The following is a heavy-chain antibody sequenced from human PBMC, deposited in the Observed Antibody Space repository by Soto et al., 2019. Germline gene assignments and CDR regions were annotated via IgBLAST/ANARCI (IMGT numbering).Heavy chain of an antibody. CDR3: ASAAVTGTAGLDF. CDR1: GYTFSGFY. J-gene: IGHJ4*02. D-gene: IGHD6-19*01. V-gene: IGHV1-2*02. Sequence: ASVKVSCKASGYTFSGFYMHWARQAPGQGLEWMGWINPNSGGTKSAEKFQGRVTMTRDTSISTAYMELSRLTSDDTAVYYCASAAVTGTAGLDFWGQGTQVTVSS. CDR2: INPNSGGT.